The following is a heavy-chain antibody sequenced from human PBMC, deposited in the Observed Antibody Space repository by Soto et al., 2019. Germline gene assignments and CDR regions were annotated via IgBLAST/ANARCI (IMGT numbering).Heavy chain of an antibody. V-gene: IGHV5-10-1*01. CDR1: GYSFTTYW. Sequence: PXESLKVYWKVSGYSFTTYWINWVRQMPGKGLEWMGRIDPSDSYTNYSPSFQGHVTISADKSISTAYLQWNSLKASDTAMYYCARSGQWLVDDSWGQGPLVTV. J-gene: IGHJ5*01. CDR2: IDPSDSYT. D-gene: IGHD6-19*01. CDR3: ARSGQWLVDDS.